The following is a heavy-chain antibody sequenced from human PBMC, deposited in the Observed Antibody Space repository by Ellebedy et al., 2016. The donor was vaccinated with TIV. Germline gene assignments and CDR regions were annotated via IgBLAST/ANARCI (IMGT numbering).Heavy chain of an antibody. Sequence: PGGSLTLSCAASGFTFSSYSMNWVRQAPGKGLEWVSSISSSSSYIYYADSVKGRFTISKDNAKNSLYLQMNSLRAEDTAVYYCARAIISYDSSGYYPNYYYYGMDVWGQGTTVTVSS. CDR1: GFTFSSYS. D-gene: IGHD3-22*01. J-gene: IGHJ6*02. CDR3: ARAIISYDSSGYYPNYYYYGMDV. CDR2: ISSSSSYI. V-gene: IGHV3-21*01.